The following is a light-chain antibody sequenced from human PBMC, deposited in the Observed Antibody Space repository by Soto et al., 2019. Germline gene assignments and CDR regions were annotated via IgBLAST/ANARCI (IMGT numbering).Light chain of an antibody. CDR1: QSVSSSY. CDR3: QQFGDSQFT. J-gene: IGKJ3*01. Sequence: EIVLTQSPGTLSLSPGERGTLSCRASQSVSSSYLAWFQQRPGQAPRLLIYSASSRATGIPDRFIGSGSGRDFTLTISRLEPEDSAVYYCQQFGDSQFTFGPGTKVDIK. V-gene: IGKV3-20*01. CDR2: SAS.